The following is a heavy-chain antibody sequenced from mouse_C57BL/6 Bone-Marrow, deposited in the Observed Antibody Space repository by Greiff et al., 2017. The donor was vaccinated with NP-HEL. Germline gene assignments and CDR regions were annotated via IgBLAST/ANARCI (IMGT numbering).Heavy chain of an antibody. CDR1: GYTFTSYW. CDR3: AISNWGGAWFAY. D-gene: IGHD4-1*01. Sequence: QVQLKQPGAELVRPGSSVKLSCKASGYTFTSYWMHWVKQRPIQGLEWIGNLDPSDSETHYNQKFQDKATLTVDKSSSTAYMQLSSLTSEDSAVYYWAISNWGGAWFAYWGQGTLVTVSA. V-gene: IGHV1-52*01. CDR2: LDPSDSET. J-gene: IGHJ3*01.